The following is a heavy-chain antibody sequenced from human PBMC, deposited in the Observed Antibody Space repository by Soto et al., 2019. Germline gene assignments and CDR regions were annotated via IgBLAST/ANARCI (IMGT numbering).Heavy chain of an antibody. V-gene: IGHV3-9*01. CDR3: AKDNYYDILTGYYVFDY. D-gene: IGHD3-9*01. CDR1: GFTFDDYA. CDR2: ISWNSGSI. J-gene: IGHJ4*02. Sequence: GGSLRLSCAASGFTFDDYAMHWVRQAPGKGLEWVSGISWNSGSIGYADSVKGRFTISRDNAKNSLYLQMNNLRAEDTALYYCAKDNYYDILTGYYVFDYWGQGTLVTVSS.